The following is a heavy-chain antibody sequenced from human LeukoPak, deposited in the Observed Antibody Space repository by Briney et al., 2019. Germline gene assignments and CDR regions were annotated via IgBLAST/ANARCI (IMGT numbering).Heavy chain of an antibody. J-gene: IGHJ5*02. Sequence: SETLSLTCTVSGGSISSSSYYWGWMRQPPGKRLEWIGSIYYSGSTYYNPSLKSRVTISVDTSKNQFSLKLSSVTAADTAVYYCARGGVSGSYRNWFDPWGQGTLVTVSS. D-gene: IGHD1-26*01. CDR2: IYYSGST. V-gene: IGHV4-39*07. CDR1: GGSISSSSYY. CDR3: ARGGVSGSYRNWFDP.